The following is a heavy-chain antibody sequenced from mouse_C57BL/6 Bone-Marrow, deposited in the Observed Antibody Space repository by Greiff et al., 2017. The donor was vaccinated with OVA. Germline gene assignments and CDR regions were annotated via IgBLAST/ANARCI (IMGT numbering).Heavy chain of an antibody. J-gene: IGHJ4*01. CDR1: GYSITSGYY. CDR3: ARKYYYAMDY. CDR2: ISYDGSN. Sequence: EVQVVESGPGLVKPSQSLSLTCSVTGYSITSGYYWNWIRQFPGNKLEWMGYISYDGSNNYNPSLKNRISITRDTSKNQFFLKLNSVTTEDTATYYCARKYYYAMDYWGQGTSVTVSS. V-gene: IGHV3-6*01.